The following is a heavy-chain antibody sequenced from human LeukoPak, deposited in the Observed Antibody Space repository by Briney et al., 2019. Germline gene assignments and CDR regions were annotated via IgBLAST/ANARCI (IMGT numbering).Heavy chain of an antibody. CDR1: GGSFSGYY. D-gene: IGHD3-10*01. CDR3: AREDYGSGSYYSFDY. J-gene: IGHJ4*02. V-gene: IGHV4-34*01. Sequence: SETLSLTCAVYGGSFSGYYWSWIRQPPGKGLEWIGEINHSGSTKYNPSLKSRVTISVDTSKNQFSLKLGSVTAADTAVYYCAREDYGSGSYYSFDYWGQGTLVTVSS. CDR2: INHSGST.